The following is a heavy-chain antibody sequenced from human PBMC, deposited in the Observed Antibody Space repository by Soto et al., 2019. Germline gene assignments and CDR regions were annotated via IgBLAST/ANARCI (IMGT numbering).Heavy chain of an antibody. D-gene: IGHD3-10*01. J-gene: IGHJ3*01. CDR3: SRSLASWFNVFDF. CDR2: VFWDDDK. CDR1: GFSLSTTGVG. V-gene: IGHV2-5*02. Sequence: QITLKESGPTLVKPTQTLTLTCTYSGFSLSTTGVGVGWIRQPPGKALEWLAIVFWDDDKRYSLSLKNRLTITQDTSKIQVVFTMTNMEPADTATYYCSRSLASWFNVFDFWGQGTLVTISS.